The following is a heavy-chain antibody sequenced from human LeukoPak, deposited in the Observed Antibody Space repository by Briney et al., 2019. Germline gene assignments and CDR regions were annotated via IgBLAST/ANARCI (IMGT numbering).Heavy chain of an antibody. J-gene: IGHJ4*02. CDR2: INHSGST. CDR1: GGSFSGYY. CDR3: ARPIYYYGSGSFAY. Sequence: PSETLSLTCAVCGGSFSGYYWSWIRQPPGKGLEWIGEINHSGSTNYNPSLKSRVTISVAPSKDQFSLKLSSVTAADTAVYYCARPIYYYGSGSFAYWGQGTLVTVSS. D-gene: IGHD3-10*01. V-gene: IGHV4-34*01.